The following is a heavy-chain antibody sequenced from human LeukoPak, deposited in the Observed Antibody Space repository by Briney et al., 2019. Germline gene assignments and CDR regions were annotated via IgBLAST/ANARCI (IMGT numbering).Heavy chain of an antibody. CDR3: ARSQWRTYSYYYMDV. CDR1: GFTVSFNY. J-gene: IGHJ6*03. D-gene: IGHD6-19*01. V-gene: IGHV3-53*01. Sequence: GGSLRLSCAASGFTVSFNYMSWVRQAPGKGLEWISVIYSGGSTYYADSVKGRFTISRDDSKNTLYLQMNSLRAEDTAIYYCARSQWRTYSYYYMDVWGKGTTVTVSS. CDR2: IYSGGST.